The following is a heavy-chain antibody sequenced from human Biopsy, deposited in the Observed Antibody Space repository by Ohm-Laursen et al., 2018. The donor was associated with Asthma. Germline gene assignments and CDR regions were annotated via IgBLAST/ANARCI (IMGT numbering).Heavy chain of an antibody. CDR3: ARAVDYSHYYGIDV. V-gene: IGHV1-18*01. D-gene: IGHD3-10*01. Sequence: ATVKISCKTSGYTFNSAGITWVRQAPGQGLEWMGWISVYNGNTKVAQKLQDRVTMITDTSTSTAYMELRSLRSDETAVYFCARAVDYSHYYGIDVWGQGTTVTVS. CDR2: ISVYNGNT. J-gene: IGHJ6*02. CDR1: GYTFNSAG.